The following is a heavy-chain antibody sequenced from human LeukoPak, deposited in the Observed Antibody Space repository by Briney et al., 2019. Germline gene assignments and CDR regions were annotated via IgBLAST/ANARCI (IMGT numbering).Heavy chain of an antibody. D-gene: IGHD1-26*01. CDR2: IYTSGST. CDR1: GGSISSSSSY. Sequence: SETLSLTCTVSGGSISSSSSYWGWIRQPAGKGLEWIGRIYTSGSTNYNPSLKSRVTISVDTSKNQFSLKLSSVTAADTAVYYCARVGATRGEAYWGQGTLVTVSS. V-gene: IGHV4-61*02. J-gene: IGHJ4*02. CDR3: ARVGATRGEAY.